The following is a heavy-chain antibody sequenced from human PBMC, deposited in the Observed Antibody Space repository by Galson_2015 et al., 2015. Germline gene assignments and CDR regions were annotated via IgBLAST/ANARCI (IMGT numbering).Heavy chain of an antibody. V-gene: IGHV3-33*01. CDR2: IWYDGSKK. CDR1: GFSFKSSG. J-gene: IGHJ6*02. Sequence: SLRLSCAASGFSFKSSGMHWVRQAPGKGLEWVAIIWYDGSKKYYPDSLKGRFTISRDNSKNTLYLEMNGLRAEDTAVYYCARVVQQLAYGMDVWGQGTTVTVSS. D-gene: IGHD6-13*01. CDR3: ARVVQQLAYGMDV.